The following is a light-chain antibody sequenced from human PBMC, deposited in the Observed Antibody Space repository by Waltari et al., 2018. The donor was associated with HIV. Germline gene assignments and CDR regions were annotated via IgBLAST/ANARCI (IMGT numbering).Light chain of an antibody. CDR3: QSYDSSLTV. CDR2: GNS. CDR1: SSNIGAGYD. Sequence: QSVLTQPPSVSGAPGQRVTISCTGSSSNIGAGYDVHWYQQLPGTAPKLLIYGNSNGPSGVPDRFSGSKSGTSASLAITGLQAEDEADYYCQSYDSSLTVFGGGTKLTVL. V-gene: IGLV1-40*01. J-gene: IGLJ2*01.